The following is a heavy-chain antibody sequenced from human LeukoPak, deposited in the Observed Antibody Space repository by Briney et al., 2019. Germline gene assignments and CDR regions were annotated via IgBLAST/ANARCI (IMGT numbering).Heavy chain of an antibody. CDR3: ARDDALGDNALDI. Sequence: GGSLRLSCAASGFTFSSYWMNWVRQAPGKGLEWVANIKQDGSEKDYVDSVKGRFTISRDNSKNTLFLQMNSLRAEDTAVYYCARDDALGDNALDIWGQGTMVTVSS. D-gene: IGHD3-16*01. CDR2: IKQDGSEK. V-gene: IGHV3-7*01. J-gene: IGHJ3*02. CDR1: GFTFSSYW.